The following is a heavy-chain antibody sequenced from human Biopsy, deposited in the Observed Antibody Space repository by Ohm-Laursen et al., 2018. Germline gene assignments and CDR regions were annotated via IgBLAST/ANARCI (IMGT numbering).Heavy chain of an antibody. CDR2: IYPNSGDT. CDR3: ARDLLEWSLPS. CDR1: GDAFLGYY. V-gene: IGHV1-2*02. D-gene: IGHD3-3*01. Sequence: SSVKVSCKASGDAFLGYYLHWVRQAPGQGLEWMSSIYPNSGDTDFAQKFQGRVSMTRDTSVSTAYLELSSLRSDDTAIYYCARDLLEWSLPSWGQGTLVTVSS. J-gene: IGHJ4*02.